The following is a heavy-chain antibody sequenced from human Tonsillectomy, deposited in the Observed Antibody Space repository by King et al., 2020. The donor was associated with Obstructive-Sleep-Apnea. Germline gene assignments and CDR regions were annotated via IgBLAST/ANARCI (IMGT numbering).Heavy chain of an antibody. J-gene: IGHJ3*02. CDR2: IKQDGSEK. D-gene: IGHD3-9*01. V-gene: IGHV3-7*01. CDR3: ASRITLRYHWAFDI. CDR1: GFTFSSYW. Sequence: VQLVESGGGLVQPGGSLRLSCAASGFTFSSYWMSWVRQAPGKGLEWVANIKQDGSEKYYVDSVKGRFTISRDNAKNSLYLQMNSLRAEDTAVYYCASRITLRYHWAFDIWGQGTMVTVSS.